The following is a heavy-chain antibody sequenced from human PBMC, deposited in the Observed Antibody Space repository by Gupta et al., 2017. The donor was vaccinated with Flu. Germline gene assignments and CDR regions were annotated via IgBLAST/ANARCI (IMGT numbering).Heavy chain of an antibody. CDR1: GDTFTSHH. CDR3: TRGLGCTSTNCYEYFDY. J-gene: IGHJ4*02. D-gene: IGHD2-2*01. CDR2: MNPISGYT. V-gene: IGHV1-8*01. Sequence: QVQLVQSGAEVRKPGASVKVSCKASGDTFTSHHINWVRQAAGQGLEWMGWMNPISGYTGYAQKFQGRVTMTRDTSTTTAYMELSSLRSEDTAVYYCTRGLGCTSTNCYEYFDYWGQGTLVTVSS.